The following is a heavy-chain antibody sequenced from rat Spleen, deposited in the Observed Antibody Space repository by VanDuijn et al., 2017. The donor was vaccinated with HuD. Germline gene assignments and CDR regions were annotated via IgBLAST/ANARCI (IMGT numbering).Heavy chain of an antibody. CDR2: ISYDGSRT. V-gene: IGHV5-29*01. Sequence: EVQLVESDGGLVQPGRSLKLSCAASGFTFSDYFMAWVRQAPAKGLEWVATISYDGSRTYYRDSVKGRFTISRDNAKSILYVQMDSLRPEDTATYYCATSGSYFDYWGQGVMVTVSS. CDR3: ATSGSYFDY. CDR1: GFTFSDYF. J-gene: IGHJ2*01. D-gene: IGHD5-1*01.